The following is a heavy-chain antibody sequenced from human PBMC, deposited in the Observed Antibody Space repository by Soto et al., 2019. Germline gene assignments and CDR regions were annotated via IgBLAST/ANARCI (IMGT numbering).Heavy chain of an antibody. J-gene: IGHJ3*02. CDR1: GFTFSSYG. CDR3: ARRVAQRDAFDM. CDR2: IWSDGSDK. Sequence: QVQLVESGGGVVQPGRSLRLSCAASGFTFSSYGMHWVRQAPGKGLEWVAVIWSDGSDKYYADSVKGRFTISRDNSKNTLYLQMNSLRAEDTAVDYCARRVAQRDAFDMWGQGTVVTVSS. D-gene: IGHD2-15*01. V-gene: IGHV3-33*01.